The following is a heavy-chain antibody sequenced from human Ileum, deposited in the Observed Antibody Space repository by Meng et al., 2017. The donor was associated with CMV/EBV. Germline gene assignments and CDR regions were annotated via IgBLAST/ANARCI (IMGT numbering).Heavy chain of an antibody. J-gene: IGHJ5*02. V-gene: IGHV4-38-2*02. CDR1: NFSISSGYY. Sequence: SETLSLTCTVSNFSISSGYYWGWIRQPPGKGLEFLASIYQTGTTFSNPSLKSRLSISVDTSKNQFSLTLASVTASDTAVYYCGRGPRQADPSVGPWGQGILVTVSS. CDR2: IYQTGTT. D-gene: IGHD2-15*01. CDR3: GRGPRQADPSVGP.